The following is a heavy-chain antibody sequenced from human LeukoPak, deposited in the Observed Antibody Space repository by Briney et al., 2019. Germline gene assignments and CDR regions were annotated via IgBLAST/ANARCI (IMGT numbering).Heavy chain of an antibody. CDR1: GFTVSSNY. J-gene: IGHJ4*02. Sequence: GGSLRLSCAASGFTVSSNYMSWVRQAPGEGLEWVSVIYSGGSTYYAGSVKGRFTISRDNSKNTLYLQMNSLRAEDTAVYYCARDGHYGDYDGVDDWGQGTLVTVSS. V-gene: IGHV3-66*01. CDR2: IYSGGST. CDR3: ARDGHYGDYDGVDD. D-gene: IGHD4-17*01.